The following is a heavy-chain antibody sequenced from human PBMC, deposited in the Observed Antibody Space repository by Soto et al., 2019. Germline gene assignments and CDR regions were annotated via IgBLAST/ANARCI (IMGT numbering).Heavy chain of an antibody. D-gene: IGHD3-3*01. Sequence: SETLSLTCTVSGGSISSGDYYWSWIRQPPGKGLEWIGYIYYSGSTYYNPSLKSRVTISVDTSKNQFSLKLSSVTAADTAVYYCASGIFVVVITDYYYYSMDVWGQGTTVTVSS. CDR1: GGSISSGDYY. V-gene: IGHV4-30-4*01. J-gene: IGHJ6*02. CDR3: ASGIFVVVITDYYYYSMDV. CDR2: IYYSGST.